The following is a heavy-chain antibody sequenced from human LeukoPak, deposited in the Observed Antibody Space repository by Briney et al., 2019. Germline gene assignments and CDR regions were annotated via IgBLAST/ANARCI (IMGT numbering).Heavy chain of an antibody. CDR2: ISSSGSTI. Sequence: GGSLRLSCAASGFTFSSYEMNWVRQAPGKGLEWVSYISSSGSTIYYADSVKGRFTISRDNAKNSLYLQMNSLRAEDTAVYYCAALPTSEFYYYYMDVWGKGTTVTVSS. J-gene: IGHJ6*03. V-gene: IGHV3-48*03. D-gene: IGHD5-12*01. CDR1: GFTFSSYE. CDR3: AALPTSEFYYYYMDV.